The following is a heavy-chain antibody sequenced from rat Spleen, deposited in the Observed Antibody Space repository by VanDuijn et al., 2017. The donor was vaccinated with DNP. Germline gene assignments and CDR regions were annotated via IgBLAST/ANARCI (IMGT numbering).Heavy chain of an antibody. V-gene: IGHV3-3*01. CDR2: INSAGTT. D-gene: IGHD1-4*01. J-gene: IGHJ4*01. CDR1: GYSIISGYR. CDR3: ARWPGYNPPYAMDA. Sequence: EVQLQESGPGLVKPSQSLSLTCSVTGYSIISGYRWNWLRKFPGNKLEWMGSINSAGTTNYNPSLKSRISITRDTSKNQFFLQLNSVTTEDTATYYCARWPGYNPPYAMDAWGQGTSVTVSS.